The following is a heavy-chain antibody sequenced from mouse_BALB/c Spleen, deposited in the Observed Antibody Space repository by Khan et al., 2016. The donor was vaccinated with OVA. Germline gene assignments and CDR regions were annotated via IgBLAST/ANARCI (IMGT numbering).Heavy chain of an antibody. Sequence: EVQLQESGPGLEKPSQSLSLTCTVTGYSITSDYAWNWIRQFPGNKLEWMGYISYSGSTTYNPSLKSRISITRDTSKDQFFLQLKSVTSEDTATYYCASELGRYYALDYWGQGTSVTVSS. V-gene: IGHV3-2*02. J-gene: IGHJ4*01. CDR3: ASELGRYYALDY. CDR2: ISYSGST. CDR1: GYSITSDYA. D-gene: IGHD4-1*01.